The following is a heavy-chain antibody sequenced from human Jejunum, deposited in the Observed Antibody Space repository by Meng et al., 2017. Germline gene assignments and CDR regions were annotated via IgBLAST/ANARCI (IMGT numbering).Heavy chain of an antibody. CDR1: GGSVSRAGYQ. CDR2: AST. Sequence: QVQPQASVPALVMPSDTPSLICTVSGGSVSRAGYQWGWIRQPPGKGLEWIGYASTNYNPSLKSRVTISLDTSRNQFSLSLSSVTAADTAVYYCARDHMGSLDYWGQGILVTVSS. V-gene: IGHV4-61*08. D-gene: IGHD1-26*01. CDR3: ARDHMGSLDY. J-gene: IGHJ4*02.